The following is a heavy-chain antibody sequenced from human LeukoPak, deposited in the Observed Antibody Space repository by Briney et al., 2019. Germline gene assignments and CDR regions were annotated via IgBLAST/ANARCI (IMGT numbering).Heavy chain of an antibody. D-gene: IGHD3-22*01. J-gene: IGHJ3*02. CDR3: ARAGYYYDSSGYPAANDAFDI. CDR2: IIPIFGTA. Sequence: ASVKVSCKASGGTFSIYAISWVRQAPGQGLEWMGGIIPIFGTANYAQKFQGRVTITADESTSTAYMELSSLRSEDTAVYYCARAGYYYDSSGYPAANDAFDIWGQGTMVTVSS. CDR1: GGTFSIYA. V-gene: IGHV1-69*13.